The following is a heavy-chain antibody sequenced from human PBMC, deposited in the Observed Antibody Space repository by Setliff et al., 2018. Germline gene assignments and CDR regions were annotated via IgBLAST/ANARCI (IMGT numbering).Heavy chain of an antibody. V-gene: IGHV3-49*04. Sequence: PGGSLRLSCAASGFAFNTYWMHWVRQAPGKGLEWVGFIRSKAYGGTTEYAASVKGRFTISRDDSKSIAYLQMNSLKTEDTAVYYCIGVGATSFDYWGQGTLVTVS. CDR2: IRSKAYGGTT. J-gene: IGHJ4*02. D-gene: IGHD1-26*01. CDR3: IGVGATSFDY. CDR1: GFAFNTYW.